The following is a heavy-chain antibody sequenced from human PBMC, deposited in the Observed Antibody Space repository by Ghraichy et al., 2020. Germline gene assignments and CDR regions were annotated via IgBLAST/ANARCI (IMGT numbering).Heavy chain of an antibody. CDR3: ARDGRWLQLNLDAFDI. Sequence: ASVKVSCKASGYTFTGYYMHWVRQAPGQGLEWMGWINPNSGGTNYAQKFQGRVTMTRDTSISTAYMELSRLRSDDTAVYYCARDGRWLQLNLDAFDIWGQGTMVTVSS. J-gene: IGHJ3*02. CDR1: GYTFTGYY. CDR2: INPNSGGT. V-gene: IGHV1-2*02. D-gene: IGHD5-24*01.